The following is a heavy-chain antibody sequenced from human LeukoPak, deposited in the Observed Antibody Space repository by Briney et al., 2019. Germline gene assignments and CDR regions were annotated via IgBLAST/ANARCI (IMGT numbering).Heavy chain of an antibody. D-gene: IGHD2-2*01. CDR1: GYTLNELS. V-gene: IGHV1-24*01. CDR3: AIGYCNSTTCATFDP. Sequence: ASVKVSCKVSGYTLNELSMHWVRQAPGKGLQWMRSFDPEDSETIYAQKFQGRVTMTEDTSTDTAYMELSSLRFEDTADYYCAIGYCNSTTCATFDPWGQGTLVTVSS. CDR2: FDPEDSET. J-gene: IGHJ5*02.